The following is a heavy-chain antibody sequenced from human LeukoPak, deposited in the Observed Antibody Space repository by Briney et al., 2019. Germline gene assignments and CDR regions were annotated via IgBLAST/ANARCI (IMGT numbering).Heavy chain of an antibody. CDR2: ISYDGSNK. D-gene: IGHD2-21*01. Sequence: GGSLRLSCAASGFXFSSYAMHWVCQVPGKGLEWVAFISYDGSNKYYADSVRGRFTISRDNSKNTVSLEMNSLRAEDTAVYYCARDFGDRGYFDYWGQGTPVTVSS. J-gene: IGHJ4*02. CDR3: ARDFGDRGYFDY. CDR1: GFXFSSYA. V-gene: IGHV3-30-3*01.